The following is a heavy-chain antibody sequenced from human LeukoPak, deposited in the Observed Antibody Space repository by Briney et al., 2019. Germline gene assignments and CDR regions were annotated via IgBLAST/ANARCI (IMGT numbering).Heavy chain of an antibody. CDR3: ARTDERRYCSGGSCMVFGY. Sequence: SETLSLTCTVSGGSISSGGYYWSWIRQHPGKGLEWIGYIYYSGSTDYNPPLKSRVTISVDTSKNQFSLKLSSVTAADTAVYYCARTDERRYCSGGSCMVFGYWGQGTLVTVSS. J-gene: IGHJ4*02. CDR2: IYYSGST. D-gene: IGHD2-15*01. CDR1: GGSISSGGYY. V-gene: IGHV4-31*03.